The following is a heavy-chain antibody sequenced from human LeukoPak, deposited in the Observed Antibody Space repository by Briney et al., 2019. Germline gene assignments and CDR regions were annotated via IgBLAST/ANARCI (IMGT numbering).Heavy chain of an antibody. D-gene: IGHD2-21*02. CDR3: AKDRGDYRVRYFFDH. CDR2: ISYDGSNK. V-gene: IGHV3-30*18. J-gene: IGHJ4*02. Sequence: GRSLRLSCAASGFTFSSYGMHWVRQAPGKGLEWVAVISYDGSNKYYADSVKGRFTISRDNSKNTLDLQMNSLRAEDTAVYYCAKDRGDYRVRYFFDHWGQGTLVTVSS. CDR1: GFTFSSYG.